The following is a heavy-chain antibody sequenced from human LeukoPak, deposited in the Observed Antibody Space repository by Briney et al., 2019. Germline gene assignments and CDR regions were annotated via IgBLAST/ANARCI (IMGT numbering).Heavy chain of an antibody. CDR1: GFTFSNYA. D-gene: IGHD3-3*01. V-gene: IGHV3-23*01. CDR3: AKPFYDFWSGYSEYYFDY. J-gene: IGHJ4*02. Sequence: PGGSLRLSCAASGFTFSNYAMSWVRQAPGKGLEWVSAIGGSGGSTYYADSVKGRFTISRDNSKNTLYLRMNSLRAEDTAVYYCAKPFYDFWSGYSEYYFDYWGQGTLVTVSS. CDR2: IGGSGGST.